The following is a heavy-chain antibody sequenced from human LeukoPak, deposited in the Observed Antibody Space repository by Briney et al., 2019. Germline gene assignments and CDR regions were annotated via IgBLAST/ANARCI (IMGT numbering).Heavy chain of an antibody. Sequence: PGGSLKLSCAASGVTFSTCGMHWVRQAPGKGLEWVAFIRYDGNNKYYADFVKGRFTISRDNSKNTLYPHMNSLRTEDTAVYYCAKIEGKYQLANVPDHWGQGTLVTVSS. D-gene: IGHD2-2*01. V-gene: IGHV3-30*02. J-gene: IGHJ4*02. CDR1: GVTFSTCG. CDR3: AKIEGKYQLANVPDH. CDR2: IRYDGNNK.